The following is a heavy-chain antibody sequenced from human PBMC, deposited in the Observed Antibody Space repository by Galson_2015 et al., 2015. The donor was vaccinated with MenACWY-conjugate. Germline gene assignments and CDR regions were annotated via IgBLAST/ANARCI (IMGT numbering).Heavy chain of an antibody. CDR3: ARGHYGMDV. V-gene: IGHV3-7*03. CDR2: IKKDGSEK. CDR1: GFTFRNYW. Sequence: SLRLSCAASGFTFRNYWMTWVRQAPGKGLGWVASIKKDGSEKYYVDSVKGRFTISRDNAKNSLYLEMNSLRVGDTAVYSCARGHYGMDVWGQGTTVTASS. J-gene: IGHJ6*02.